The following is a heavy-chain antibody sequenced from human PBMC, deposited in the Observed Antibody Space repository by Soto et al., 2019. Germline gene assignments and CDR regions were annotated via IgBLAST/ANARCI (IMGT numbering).Heavy chain of an antibody. CDR1: GFTFSSYG. CDR2: IWYDGSNK. CDR3: ARDQGIVGAPIYYYYGMDV. Sequence: QVQLVESGGGVVQPGRSLRLSCAASGFTFSSYGMHWVRQAPGKGLEWVAVIWYDGSNKYYADSVKGRFTISRDNSKNTLYLQMNSLRAEDTAVYYCARDQGIVGAPIYYYYGMDVWGQGTTVTVSS. D-gene: IGHD1-26*01. V-gene: IGHV3-33*01. J-gene: IGHJ6*02.